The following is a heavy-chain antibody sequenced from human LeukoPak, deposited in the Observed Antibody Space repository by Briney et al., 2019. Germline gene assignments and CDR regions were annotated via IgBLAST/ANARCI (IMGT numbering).Heavy chain of an antibody. V-gene: IGHV1-69*13. CDR3: ARPKNGHYYGSGSYHY. Sequence: SVKVSCKASGGIFSSYGISWVRQAPGQGLEWVGGIIPIFGTANYAQKFQGRVTIIADESTSTAYMELSSLGSEDTAVYYCARPKNGHYYGSGSYHYWGPGTLVTVSS. J-gene: IGHJ4*02. CDR1: GGIFSSYG. CDR2: IIPIFGTA. D-gene: IGHD3-10*01.